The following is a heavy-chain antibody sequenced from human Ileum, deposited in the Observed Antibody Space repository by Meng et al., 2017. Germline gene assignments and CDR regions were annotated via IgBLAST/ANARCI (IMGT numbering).Heavy chain of an antibody. CDR1: GFPFSSYS. D-gene: IGHD6-19*01. Sequence: GESLKISCAASGFPFSSYSMNWVRQAPGKGLEWVSSISSSSSYIYYADSVKGRFTISRDNAKNSLYLQMNSLRAEDTAVYYCARDRDSVAVAGTDVINDYWGQGTLVTVSS. CDR2: ISSSSSYI. J-gene: IGHJ4*02. CDR3: ARDRDSVAVAGTDVINDY. V-gene: IGHV3-21*01.